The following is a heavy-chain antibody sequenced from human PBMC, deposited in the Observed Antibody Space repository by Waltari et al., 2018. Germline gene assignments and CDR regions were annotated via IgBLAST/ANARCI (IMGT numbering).Heavy chain of an antibody. CDR1: GFTFRCSA. D-gene: IGHD4-17*01. J-gene: IGHJ4*02. CDR2: ISGSGGST. Sequence: VQLLESGGGWVQSGGSLRLSCAAHGFTFRCSAINWVRQAPGKGVEWVSVISGSGGSTDYADSVKGRFTISRDNSKNTLYLQMNNLRVEDKAVYYCASSLYGDYTQIWGRVFDYWGQGTLVTVSS. V-gene: IGHV3-23*01. CDR3: ASSLYGDYTQIWGRVFDY.